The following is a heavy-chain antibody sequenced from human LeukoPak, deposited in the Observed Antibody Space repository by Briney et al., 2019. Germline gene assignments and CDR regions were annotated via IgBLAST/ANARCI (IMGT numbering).Heavy chain of an antibody. CDR3: AKWSKRGYFDY. V-gene: IGHV3-53*05. Sequence: GGSLRLSCAASGFTVSSNYMSWVRQAPGKGLEWVSVIYSGGSTYYADSVKGRFTISRDNSKNTLYLQMNSLRAEDTAVYYCAKWSKRGYFDYWGQGTLVTVSS. D-gene: IGHD2-8*01. CDR2: IYSGGST. J-gene: IGHJ4*02. CDR1: GFTVSSNY.